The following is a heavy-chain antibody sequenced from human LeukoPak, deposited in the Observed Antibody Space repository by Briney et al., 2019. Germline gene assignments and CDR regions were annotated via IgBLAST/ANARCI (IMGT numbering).Heavy chain of an antibody. D-gene: IGHD2-21*02. CDR1: GGSISSYY. J-gene: IGHJ4*02. CDR3: ARGPYRIVVVTGPFDY. V-gene: IGHV4-59*12. CDR2: IYYSGST. Sequence: NSSETLSLACTVSGGSISSYYWSWIRQPPGKGLEWIGYIYYSGSTNYNPSLKSRVTISVDTSKNQFSLKLSSVTAADTAVYYCARGPYRIVVVTGPFDYWGQGTLVTVSS.